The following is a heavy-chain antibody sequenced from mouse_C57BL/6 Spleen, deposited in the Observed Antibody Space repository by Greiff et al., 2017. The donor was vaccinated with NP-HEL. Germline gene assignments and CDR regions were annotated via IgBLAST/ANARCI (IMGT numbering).Heavy chain of an antibody. Sequence: EVKLVESGEGLVKPGGSLKLSCAASGFTFSSYAMSWVRQTPEKRLEWVAYISSGGDYIYYADTVKGRFTITRDNARNTLYLPMSSLTSEATAMYYCTRGDDGDAMDYWGQGTSVTVSS. D-gene: IGHD1-2*01. CDR3: TRGDDGDAMDY. J-gene: IGHJ4*01. V-gene: IGHV5-9-1*02. CDR1: GFTFSSYA. CDR2: ISSGGDYI.